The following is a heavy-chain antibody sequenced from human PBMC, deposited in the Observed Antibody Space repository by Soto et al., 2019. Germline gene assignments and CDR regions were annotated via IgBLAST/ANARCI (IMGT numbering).Heavy chain of an antibody. D-gene: IGHD1-26*01. CDR2: ISSNGGST. CDR1: GSAFSSYA. Sequence: PGGSLRLSCSASGSAFSSYAMHWVRQAPGKGLEYVSAISSNGGSTYYADSVKGRFTISRDNSKNTLYLQMSSLRAEDTAVYYCVKDRPSRVGDAFDIWGQGTMVTVS. V-gene: IGHV3-64D*06. J-gene: IGHJ3*02. CDR3: VKDRPSRVGDAFDI.